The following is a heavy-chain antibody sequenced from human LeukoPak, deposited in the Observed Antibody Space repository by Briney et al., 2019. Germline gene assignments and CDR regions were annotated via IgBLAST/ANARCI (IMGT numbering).Heavy chain of an antibody. Sequence: SETLSLTCAVYGGSFSGYYWSWIRQPPGKGLEWIGEINHSGSTNYNPSLKSRVTISVDTSKNQFSPKLSSVTAADMAVYYCARGNPGNLGMVRGDFDYWGQGTLVTVSS. D-gene: IGHD3-10*01. CDR2: INHSGST. CDR1: GGSFSGYY. J-gene: IGHJ4*02. CDR3: ARGNPGNLGMVRGDFDY. V-gene: IGHV4-34*01.